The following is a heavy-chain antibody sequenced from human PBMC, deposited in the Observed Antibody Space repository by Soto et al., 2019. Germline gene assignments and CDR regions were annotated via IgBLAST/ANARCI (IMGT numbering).Heavy chain of an antibody. Sequence: QITLKESGPTLVKPTQTLTLTCTFSGFSLSTSGVGVGVGWIRQPPGKALEWLALIYWDDDKLYCPSLKTRVTITKDTSKNQVVLTMTNMDPVDTATYYCARWGSSRLDYWGQGTLVTVSS. D-gene: IGHD3-16*02. J-gene: IGHJ4*02. V-gene: IGHV2-5*02. CDR2: IYWDDDK. CDR3: ARWGSSRLDY. CDR1: GFSLSTSGVGVG.